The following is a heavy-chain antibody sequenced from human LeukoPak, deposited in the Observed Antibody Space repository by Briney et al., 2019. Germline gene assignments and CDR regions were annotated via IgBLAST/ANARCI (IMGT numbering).Heavy chain of an antibody. Sequence: ASVKVSCKASGYTFTSYYMHWARQAPGQGLEWMGIINPSGGSTSYAQKFQGRVTMTRDMSTRPVYMELSSLRSEDTAVYYCARDYYDSSAPRYAFDIWGQGTMVTVSS. CDR2: INPSGGST. J-gene: IGHJ3*02. V-gene: IGHV1-46*01. CDR3: ARDYYDSSAPRYAFDI. CDR1: GYTFTSYY. D-gene: IGHD3-22*01.